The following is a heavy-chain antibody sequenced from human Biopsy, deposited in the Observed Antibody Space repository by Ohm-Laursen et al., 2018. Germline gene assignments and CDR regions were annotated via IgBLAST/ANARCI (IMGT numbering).Heavy chain of an antibody. CDR1: GFTFSSYE. CDR3: VRDYPSYSSVWYREPIIHC. Sequence: SLRLSCAASGFTFSSYEMNWVRQAPGKGLEWVSYISSSGSTIHYADSVKGRFTISRDNAKNSLYLQMNSLRAEDTAVYYCVRDYPSYSSVWYREPIIHCWGQGTLVTVSS. D-gene: IGHD6-19*01. V-gene: IGHV3-48*03. J-gene: IGHJ4*02. CDR2: ISSSGSTI.